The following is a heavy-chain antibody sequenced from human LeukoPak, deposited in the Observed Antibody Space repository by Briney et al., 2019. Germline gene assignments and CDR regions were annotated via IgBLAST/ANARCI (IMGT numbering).Heavy chain of an antibody. V-gene: IGHV3-23*01. CDR1: GFTFSGYS. D-gene: IGHD3-10*01. CDR2: ISGSGGST. J-gene: IGHJ4*02. Sequence: PGGSLRLSCAASGFTFSGYSMNWVRQAPGKGLEWVSAISGSGGSTYYADSVKGRFTISRDNSKNTLYLQMNSLRAEDTAVYYCARGTDPGYTSSGYWGQGTLVTVSS. CDR3: ARGTDPGYTSSGY.